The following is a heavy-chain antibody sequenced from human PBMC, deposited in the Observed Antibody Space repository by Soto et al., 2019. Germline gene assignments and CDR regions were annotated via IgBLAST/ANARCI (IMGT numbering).Heavy chain of an antibody. Sequence: QVHLVQSGAEVKKPGSSVKVSCKTSGGTFSDSAINWLRQTPGQGLEWMGGLVPMFRTANYAPNLQGRVSITADESTSTVFMELSSLTFEDTAVYYCARSLGGSYFPFDFWGQGTLVTVSS. J-gene: IGHJ4*02. CDR2: LVPMFRTA. V-gene: IGHV1-69*12. CDR3: ARSLGGSYFPFDF. CDR1: GGTFSDSA. D-gene: IGHD1-26*01.